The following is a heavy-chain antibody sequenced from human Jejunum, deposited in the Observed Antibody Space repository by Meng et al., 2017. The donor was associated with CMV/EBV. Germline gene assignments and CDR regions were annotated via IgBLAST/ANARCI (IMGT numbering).Heavy chain of an antibody. Sequence: AEYGINITREGRKWVRQDEGKGREWVTRKRGGGERKKNEETEKGRFTISRENSKNTLYLQMNSLRVEDTAVYYCARIRSSPGGGDWGQGTRVTVSS. CDR1: GINITREG. J-gene: IGHJ4*02. CDR3: ARIRSSPGGGD. D-gene: IGHD6-13*01. V-gene: IGHV3-23*01. CDR2: KRGGGERK.